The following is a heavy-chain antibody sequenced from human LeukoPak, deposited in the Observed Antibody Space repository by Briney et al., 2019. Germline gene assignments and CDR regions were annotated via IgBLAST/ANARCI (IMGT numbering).Heavy chain of an antibody. D-gene: IGHD2-8*01. CDR1: GFTFSHSA. Sequence: GGSLKLSCAASGFTFSHSAIHWVRQASGKGLEWVGRIRDKGYGHATAYAASVKGRFTLSRDDSKNTAYLQMNSLKTEDTALYYCTTPNEGNWFDPWGQGTLVTVSS. V-gene: IGHV3-73*01. J-gene: IGHJ5*02. CDR2: IRDKGYGHAT. CDR3: TTPNEGNWFDP.